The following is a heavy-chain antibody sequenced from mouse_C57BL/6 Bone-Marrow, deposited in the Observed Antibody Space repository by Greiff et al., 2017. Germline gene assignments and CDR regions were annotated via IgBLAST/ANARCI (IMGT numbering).Heavy chain of an antibody. J-gene: IGHJ2*01. CDR1: GFTFSDYY. Sequence: VESEGGLVQPGSSMKLSCTASGFTFSDYYMAWVRQVPEKGLEWVANINYDGSSTYYLDSLKSRFIISRDNAKNILYLQMSSLKSEDTATYYCAREVGFYDGYYDYWGQGTTLTVSS. V-gene: IGHV5-16*01. CDR3: AREVGFYDGYYDY. CDR2: INYDGSST. D-gene: IGHD2-3*01.